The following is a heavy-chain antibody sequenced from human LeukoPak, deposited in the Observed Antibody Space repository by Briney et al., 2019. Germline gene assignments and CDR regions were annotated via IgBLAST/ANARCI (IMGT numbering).Heavy chain of an antibody. D-gene: IGHD3-9*01. V-gene: IGHV3-48*02. J-gene: IGHJ4*02. CDR2: ISTTAEGAKYA. Sequence: GGSLRLSCATSGFSFTDYPMNWVRQAPGKGLEWLSNISTTAEGAKYAYYADSVKGRVTISRDGGKNTLYLHMNSLRDDDTAVYYGATDQRYAFDYWGQGILVAVSS. CDR1: GFSFTDYP. CDR3: ATDQRYAFDY.